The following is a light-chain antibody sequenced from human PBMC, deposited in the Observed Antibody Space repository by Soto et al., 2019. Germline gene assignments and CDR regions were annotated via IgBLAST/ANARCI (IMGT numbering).Light chain of an antibody. J-gene: IGLJ3*02. CDR1: SSNIGSNY. Sequence: QSVLTQPPSASGTSGQRVTISCSGSSSNIGSNYVYWYQQLPGTAPKLLIYRNNQRPSGVPDRFSGSKSGTSASLAISGLRSEDEADYYCAAWDDSLSGQGVFGGGTKLTVL. CDR2: RNN. CDR3: AAWDDSLSGQGV. V-gene: IGLV1-47*01.